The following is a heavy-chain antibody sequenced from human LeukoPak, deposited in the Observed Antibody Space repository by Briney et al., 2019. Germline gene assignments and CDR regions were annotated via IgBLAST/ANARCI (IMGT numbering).Heavy chain of an antibody. V-gene: IGHV1-69*13. CDR1: GGTFSSYA. Sequence: ASVKVSCKASGGTFSSYAISWVRQAPGQGLEWMGGIIPIFGTANYAQKFQGRVTITADESTSTAYMELSSLRSEDTAVYHCASNYGDCRTPFDYWGQGTLVTVSS. D-gene: IGHD4-17*01. J-gene: IGHJ4*02. CDR2: IIPIFGTA. CDR3: ASNYGDCRTPFDY.